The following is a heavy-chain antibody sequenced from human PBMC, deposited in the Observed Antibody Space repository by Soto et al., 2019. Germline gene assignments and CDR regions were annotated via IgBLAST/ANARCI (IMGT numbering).Heavy chain of an antibody. CDR1: GYTFTSNG. CDR3: ARDVAAAGTIWYFDL. D-gene: IGHD6-13*01. V-gene: IGHV1-18*01. Sequence: ASVKVTCKASGYTFTSNGISWVRQSTRQGLEWMGWISAYNGNTNYAQKLQGRVTMTTDTSTSTAYMELRSLRSDDTAVYYCARDVAAAGTIWYFDLWGRGTLVTVSS. CDR2: ISAYNGNT. J-gene: IGHJ2*01.